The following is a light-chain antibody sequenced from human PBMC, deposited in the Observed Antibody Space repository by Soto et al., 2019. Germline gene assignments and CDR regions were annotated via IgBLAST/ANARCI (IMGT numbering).Light chain of an antibody. Sequence: QSALTQPASVSGSPGQSITISCTGTSSDVGGYNYVSWYQQHPGKAPKLMIYDVSNRPSGVSNRFSGSKSGNTASLTTSGLQAEDEADSYCSSYTSSSTVVFGGGTKLTVL. CDR1: SSDVGGYNY. CDR2: DVS. J-gene: IGLJ2*01. V-gene: IGLV2-14*01. CDR3: SSYTSSSTVV.